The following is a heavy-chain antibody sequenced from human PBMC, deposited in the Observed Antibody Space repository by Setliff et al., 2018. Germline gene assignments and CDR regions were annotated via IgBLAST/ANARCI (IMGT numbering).Heavy chain of an antibody. J-gene: IGHJ4*02. V-gene: IGHV4-59*08. D-gene: IGHD2-8*02. Sequence: SETLSLTCTVSGGSISSYYWSWIRQPPGKGLEWIGYIYYSGSTNYNPSLKSRVTMSVDKSKNQFSLKLSSVTAADTAVYYCTVYNTGSSKDHYWGQGTPVTVSS. CDR1: GGSISSYY. CDR2: IYYSGST. CDR3: TVYNTGSSKDHY.